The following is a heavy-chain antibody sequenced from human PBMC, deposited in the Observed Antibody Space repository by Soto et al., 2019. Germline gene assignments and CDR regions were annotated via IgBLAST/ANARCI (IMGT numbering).Heavy chain of an antibody. CDR2: INPSGGST. D-gene: IGHD6-19*01. V-gene: IGHV1-46*01. CDR3: ARSIAVAGYYYYYGMDV. CDR1: GYTFTSYY. Sequence: QVQLVQSGAEVKKPGASVKVSCKASGYTFTSYYMHWVRQAPGQGLEWMGIINPSGGSTSYAQKFQGRVTRTRDTSTSTVYMELSSLRSEDTAVYYCARSIAVAGYYYYYGMDVWGQGTTVTVSS. J-gene: IGHJ6*02.